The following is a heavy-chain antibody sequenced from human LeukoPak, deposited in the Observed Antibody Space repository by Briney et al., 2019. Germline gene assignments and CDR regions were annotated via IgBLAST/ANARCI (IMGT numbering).Heavy chain of an antibody. CDR3: ARSGAGGYSYGELFDY. Sequence: GASVKVSCKASGYTFTSYAMNWVRQAPGQGLEWMGWINTNTGNPTYAQGFTGRFVFSLDTSVSTAYLQISSLKAEDTAVYYCARSGAGGYSYGELFDYWGQGTLVTVSS. J-gene: IGHJ4*02. V-gene: IGHV7-4-1*02. CDR2: INTNTGNP. CDR1: GYTFTSYA. D-gene: IGHD5-18*01.